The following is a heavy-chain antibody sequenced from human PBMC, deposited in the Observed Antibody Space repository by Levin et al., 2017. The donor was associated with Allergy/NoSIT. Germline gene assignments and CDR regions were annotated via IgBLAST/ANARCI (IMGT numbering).Heavy chain of an antibody. V-gene: IGHV4-39*07. D-gene: IGHD2-8*01. CDR3: ARDEMVHEIQYYYGMDV. CDR2: IYYSGST. Sequence: SETLSLTCTVSGGSISTSSYYWGWIRQPPGKGLEWIGNIYYSGSTYYSPSLRSRVTISVDTSKNQFSLRLRSVTAADTAVYYGARDEMVHEIQYYYGMDVWGQGTTVTVSS. CDR1: GGSISTSSYY. J-gene: IGHJ6*02.